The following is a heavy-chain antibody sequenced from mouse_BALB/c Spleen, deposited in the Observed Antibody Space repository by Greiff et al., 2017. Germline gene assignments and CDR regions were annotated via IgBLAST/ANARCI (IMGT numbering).Heavy chain of an antibody. Sequence: EVNLVESGGGLVQPGGSLRLSCATSGFTFTDYYMSWVRQPPGKALEWLCFIRNKANGYTTEYSASVKGRFTISRDNSQSILYLQMNTLRAEDSATYYCASFYGSLFAYWGQGTLVTVSA. CDR1: GFTFTDYY. V-gene: IGHV7-3*02. D-gene: IGHD1-1*01. J-gene: IGHJ3*01. CDR2: IRNKANGYTT. CDR3: ASFYGSLFAY.